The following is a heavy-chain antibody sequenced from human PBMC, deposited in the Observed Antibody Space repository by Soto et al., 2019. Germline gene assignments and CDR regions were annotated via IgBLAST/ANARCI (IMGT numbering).Heavy chain of an antibody. Sequence: GGSLRLSCAASGFTFSDYAMHWVRQAPGGGLEWVSTISGSAGVAFYADSVRGRFIISRDISKNTLFLHMSNLRAEDTAMYYCTIVRVADSALDHWGQGTLVTVSS. CDR3: TIVRVADSALDH. J-gene: IGHJ4*02. CDR2: ISGSAGVA. CDR1: GFTFSDYA. V-gene: IGHV3-23*01. D-gene: IGHD3-10*02.